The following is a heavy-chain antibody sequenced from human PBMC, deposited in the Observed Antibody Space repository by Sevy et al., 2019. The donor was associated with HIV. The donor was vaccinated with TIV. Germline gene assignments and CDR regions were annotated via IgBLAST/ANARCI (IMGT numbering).Heavy chain of an antibody. V-gene: IGHV3-30*18. J-gene: IGHJ3*02. CDR1: GFTFSSYG. D-gene: IGHD2-15*01. CDR2: ISYDGNNK. CDR3: AKDQRGGYCSGGSCAFGAFDI. Sequence: GGSLRLSCAASGFTFSSYGIHWARQAPGKGLEWVAVISYDGNNKYYVDFVKGRFTISRDNSKNRLYLQMNSLRAEDTAVYYGAKDQRGGYCSGGSCAFGAFDIWGRGTMVTVSS.